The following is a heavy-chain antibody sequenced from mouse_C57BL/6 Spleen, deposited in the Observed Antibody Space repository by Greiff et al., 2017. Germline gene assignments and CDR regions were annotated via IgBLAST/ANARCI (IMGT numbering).Heavy chain of an antibody. CDR2: IRSKSNNYAT. CDR3: VRRDTRGYFDV. J-gene: IGHJ1*03. V-gene: IGHV10-1*01. CDR1: GFSFNTYA. D-gene: IGHD3-3*01. Sequence: EVMLVESGGGLVQPKGSLKLSCAASGFSFNTYAMNWVRQAPGKGLEWVARIRSKSNNYATYYADSVKDRFTISRDDSESMLYLQMNNLKTEDTAMYYCVRRDTRGYFDVWGTGTTVTVSS.